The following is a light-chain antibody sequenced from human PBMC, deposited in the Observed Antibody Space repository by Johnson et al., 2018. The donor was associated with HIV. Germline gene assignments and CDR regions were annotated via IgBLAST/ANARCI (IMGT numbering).Light chain of an antibody. J-gene: IGLJ1*01. Sequence: VLTQPPSVSAAPGQKVTISCSGSSSNIGNNYVSWYQPLPGTAPKLLIYENNKRPSGIPDRFSGSKSATSATLGITGLQTGDEADYYCGTWDSSLSVLYVFGTRTKVTVL. CDR1: SSNIGNNY. V-gene: IGLV1-51*02. CDR3: GTWDSSLSVLYV. CDR2: ENN.